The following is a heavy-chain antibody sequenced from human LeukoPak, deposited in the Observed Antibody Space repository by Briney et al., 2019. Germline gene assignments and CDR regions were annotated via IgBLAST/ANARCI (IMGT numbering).Heavy chain of an antibody. D-gene: IGHD3-22*01. CDR3: AGLVGRYSSGLYYYYFDY. V-gene: IGHV4-4*02. CDR1: GDSINSLDL. CDR2: MYLSGTT. Sequence: SGTLSLTCTVSGDSINSLDLWSWVRQPPGKGLEWIGEMYLSGTTYSNPSVKSRVTISIDKSKNQFFLNLSSVTAADTAVYYCAGLVGRYSSGLYYYYFDYWGQGTLATVSS. J-gene: IGHJ4*02.